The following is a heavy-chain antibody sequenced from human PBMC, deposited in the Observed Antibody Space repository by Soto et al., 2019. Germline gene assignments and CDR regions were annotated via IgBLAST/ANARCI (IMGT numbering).Heavy chain of an antibody. CDR3: ARGDQLTAVPAAMPEGVTMVRGVIFDY. CDR2: INHSGST. J-gene: IGHJ4*02. Sequence: SEPLSLTCAVYGGSFSGYYWSWIRQPPGKGLEWIGEINHSGSTNYNPSLKSRVTISVDTSKNQFSLRLSSVTAADTAVYYCARGDQLTAVPAAMPEGVTMVRGVIFDYWGQGTLVTVSS. D-gene: IGHD3-10*01. CDR1: GGSFSGYY. V-gene: IGHV4-34*01.